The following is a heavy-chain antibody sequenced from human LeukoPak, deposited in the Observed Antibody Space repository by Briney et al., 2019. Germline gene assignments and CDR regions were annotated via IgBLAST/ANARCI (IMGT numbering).Heavy chain of an antibody. D-gene: IGHD3-22*01. V-gene: IGHV1-69*13. CDR3: ARGRDYYYDSSDNAFDI. CDR2: IIPIFGTA. CDR1: GGTFSSYA. J-gene: IGHJ3*02. Sequence: VASVKVSCKASGGTFSSYAISWVRQAPGQGLEWMGGIIPIFGTANYAQKFQGRVTITADESTSTAYMELSSLRSEDTAVYYCARGRDYYYDSSDNAFDIWGQGTMVTVSS.